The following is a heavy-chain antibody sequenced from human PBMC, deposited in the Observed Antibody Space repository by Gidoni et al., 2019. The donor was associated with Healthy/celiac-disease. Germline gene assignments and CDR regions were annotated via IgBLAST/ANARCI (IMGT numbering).Heavy chain of an antibody. D-gene: IGHD5-12*01. J-gene: IGHJ3*02. Sequence: QVQLQESGPALVTPAETLSLTCTVSGAPISSYYWSWIRQPPVKGLEWIGYIYYSGSTNYNPSLKSRVTISVDTSKNQFSLKLSSVTAADTAVYYCARAIGWLQNDAFDIWGQGTMVTVSS. V-gene: IGHV4-59*01. CDR3: ARAIGWLQNDAFDI. CDR2: IYYSGST. CDR1: GAPISSYY.